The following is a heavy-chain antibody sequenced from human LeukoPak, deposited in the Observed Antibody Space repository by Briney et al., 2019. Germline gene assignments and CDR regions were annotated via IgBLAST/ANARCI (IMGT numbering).Heavy chain of an antibody. CDR2: ISGSGGST. V-gene: IGHV3-23*01. Sequence: GGSLRLSCAASGFTFDDYGMSWVRQAPGKGLEWVSAISGSGGSTYYADSVKGRFTISRDNSKNTLYLQMNSLRAEDTAVYYCAKYYGSGSYHYYYMDVWGKGTTVTISS. J-gene: IGHJ6*03. D-gene: IGHD3-10*01. CDR1: GFTFDDYG. CDR3: AKYYGSGSYHYYYMDV.